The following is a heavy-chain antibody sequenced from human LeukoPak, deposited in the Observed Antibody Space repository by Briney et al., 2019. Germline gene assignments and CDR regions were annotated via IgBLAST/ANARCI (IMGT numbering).Heavy chain of an antibody. V-gene: IGHV3-66*01. CDR2: IYSGGST. D-gene: IGHD3-9*01. J-gene: IGHJ4*02. CDR3: ARATSYYDILTGYRTGYFDY. Sequence: GGSLRLSCAASGFTVSSNYMSWVRQAPGKGLEWVSVIYSGGSTYYADSVKGRFTISRDNSKNTLYLQMNSLRADDTAVYYCARATSYYDILTGYRTGYFDYWGQGTLVTVSS. CDR1: GFTVSSNY.